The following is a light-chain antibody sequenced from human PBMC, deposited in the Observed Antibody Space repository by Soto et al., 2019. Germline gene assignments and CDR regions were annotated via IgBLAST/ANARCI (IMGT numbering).Light chain of an antibody. V-gene: IGKV2D-29*01. CDR2: EVA. CDR3: MQTIQLPPT. Sequence: DIVMTQTPLSLSVTPGQPASISCNSSKTLLPSDGKTYLYWYLQKPGQPPHLLFYEVANRFSGGPDRFSGGGSGTYFTLTISRVEAEDVGVYYCMQTIQLPPTFGQGTKVDIK. J-gene: IGKJ1*01. CDR1: KTLLPSDGKTY.